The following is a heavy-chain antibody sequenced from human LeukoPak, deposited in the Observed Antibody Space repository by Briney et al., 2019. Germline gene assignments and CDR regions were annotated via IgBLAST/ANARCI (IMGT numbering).Heavy chain of an antibody. Sequence: GGSLRLSCAASGFTFDEYAMHWVRQAPGKGLEWVSGISYSSGSIGYVDSVKGRFTISRDNAKNSLYLQMNSLRTEDTAVYYCARRWYFDLWGRGTLVTVSS. J-gene: IGHJ2*01. CDR1: GFTFDEYA. CDR2: ISYSSGSI. V-gene: IGHV3-9*01. CDR3: ARRWYFDL.